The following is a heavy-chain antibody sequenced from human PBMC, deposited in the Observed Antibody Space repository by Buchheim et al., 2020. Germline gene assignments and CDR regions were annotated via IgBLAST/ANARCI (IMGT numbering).Heavy chain of an antibody. CDR1: GGSISSGDYY. CDR2: IYYSGST. CDR3: AREAEYCSTTNCYKGAFDY. Sequence: QVQLQESGPGLVKPSQTLSLTCTVSGGSISSGDYYWSWIRQPPGKGLEWIGYIYYSGSTYYNPSLKGRVTLSVDTSKNHFSLRLSSVTAADTAVYYCAREAEYCSTTNCYKGAFDYWGQGTL. V-gene: IGHV4-30-4*01. J-gene: IGHJ4*02. D-gene: IGHD2-2*02.